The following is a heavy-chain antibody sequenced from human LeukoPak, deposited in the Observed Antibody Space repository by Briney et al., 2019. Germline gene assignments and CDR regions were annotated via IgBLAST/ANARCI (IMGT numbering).Heavy chain of an antibody. D-gene: IGHD5-18*01. CDR3: ASIPLNTAGDDTFDI. V-gene: IGHV4-59*08. J-gene: IGHJ3*02. CDR2: IYYSGST. CDR1: GGSISSYY. Sequence: SETLSLTCTVSGGSISSYYWSWIRQPPGKGLEWIGYIYYSGSTNYNPSLKSRVTISVDTSKNQFSLKLSSVTAADTAVYYCASIPLNTAGDDTFDIWGQGTMVTVSS.